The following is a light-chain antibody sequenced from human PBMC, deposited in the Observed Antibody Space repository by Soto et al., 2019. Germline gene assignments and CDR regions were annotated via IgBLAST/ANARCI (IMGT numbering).Light chain of an antibody. CDR3: GSWDSRLSAYG. Sequence: QSVMTEEPGVSAVPGQKVTISCSGSSSNIGGNSVSWYQQLPGTAPKLLIYDDNKRPSGIPDRFSGSKSGTSATLGITGFQTGDEADYYCGSWDSRLSAYGFGTGTKVTV. J-gene: IGLJ1*01. V-gene: IGLV1-51*01. CDR2: DDN. CDR1: SSNIGGNS.